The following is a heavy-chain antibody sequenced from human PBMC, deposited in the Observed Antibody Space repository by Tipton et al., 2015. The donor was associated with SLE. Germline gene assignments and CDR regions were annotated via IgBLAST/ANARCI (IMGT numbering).Heavy chain of an antibody. Sequence: LSLTCAASGFTFSSYTMNWVRQAPGKGLEWVASISGDSSYKFYADSLKGRFTISRDNAKNSLYLQANSLRVDDTAVYYCARDFCSGPSIEYFQHWGQGTLVIVSS. V-gene: IGHV3-21*01. CDR1: GFTFSSYT. CDR3: ARDFCSGPSIEYFQH. CDR2: ISGDSSYK. D-gene: IGHD3-3*01. J-gene: IGHJ1*01.